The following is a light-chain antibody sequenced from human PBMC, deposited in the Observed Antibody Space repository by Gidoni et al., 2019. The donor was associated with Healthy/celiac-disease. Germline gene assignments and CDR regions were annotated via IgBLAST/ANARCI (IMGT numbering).Light chain of an antibody. CDR3: QQYNNWPRT. J-gene: IGKJ3*01. CDR2: GAS. Sequence: EIVMTQSPATLSVSPGERATLSCRASQSVSSKLAWYQQKPGQAPRLLIYGASTRATGSPARFSGSGSGTEFTLTISSLQSEDFAVYYCQQYNNWPRTFGPXTKVDIK. V-gene: IGKV3-15*01. CDR1: QSVSSK.